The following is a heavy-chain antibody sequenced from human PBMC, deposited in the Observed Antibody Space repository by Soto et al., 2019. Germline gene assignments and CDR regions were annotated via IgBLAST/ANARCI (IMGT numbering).Heavy chain of an antibody. V-gene: IGHV4-34*01. CDR1: GGSFSGYY. J-gene: IGHJ5*02. Sequence: PSETLSLTCAVYGGSFSGYYWSWIRQPPGKGLEWIGEINHSGSTNYNPSLKSRVTISVDTSKNQFSLKLSSVTAADTAVYYCARWGRLWFGDFFWFDPWGQGTLVTVSS. CDR2: INHSGST. CDR3: ARWGRLWFGDFFWFDP. D-gene: IGHD3-10*01.